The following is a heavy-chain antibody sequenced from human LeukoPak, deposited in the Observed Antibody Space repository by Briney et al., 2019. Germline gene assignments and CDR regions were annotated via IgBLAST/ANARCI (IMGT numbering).Heavy chain of an antibody. CDR2: ISYRGST. V-gene: IGHV4-59*11. D-gene: IGHD4-17*01. J-gene: IGHJ3*02. CDR1: GDSFSSHY. Sequence: SETLSLTCTVSGDSFSSHYWTWIRQPPGKGLEWIGYISYRGSTNYNPSLKSRVTISIDTSKNQFSLRLSSVTAADTAVYYCARDLVTVAKGFDIWGQGTMVSVSS. CDR3: ARDLVTVAKGFDI.